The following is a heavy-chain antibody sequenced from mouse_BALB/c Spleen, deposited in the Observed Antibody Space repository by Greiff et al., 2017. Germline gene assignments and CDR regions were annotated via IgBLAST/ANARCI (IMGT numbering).Heavy chain of an antibody. CDR2: ISYSGST. Sequence: EVKLLESGPGLVKPSQSLSLTCTVTGYSITSDYAWNWIRQFPGNKLEWMGYISYSGSTSYNPSLKSRISITRDTSKNQFFLQLNSVTTEDTATYYCARSEKLDDYDGWFAYWGQGTLVTVSA. D-gene: IGHD2-4*01. V-gene: IGHV3-2*02. J-gene: IGHJ3*01. CDR3: ARSEKLDDYDGWFAY. CDR1: GYSITSDYA.